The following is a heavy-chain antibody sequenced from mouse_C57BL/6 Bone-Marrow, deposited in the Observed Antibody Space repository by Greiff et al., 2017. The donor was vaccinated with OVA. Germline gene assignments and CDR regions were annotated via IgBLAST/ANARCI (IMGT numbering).Heavy chain of an antibody. Sequence: QVQLQQPGAELVKPGASVKMSCKASGYTFTSYWITWVKQRPGQGLEWIGDIYPGSGSTNYNEKFKSKATLTVDTSSSTAYMQLSSLTSEDSAVYYCARGRLRLYYFDYWGQGTTLTVSS. V-gene: IGHV1-55*01. J-gene: IGHJ2*01. CDR3: ARGRLRLYYFDY. CDR2: IYPGSGST. CDR1: GYTFTSYW. D-gene: IGHD2-4*01.